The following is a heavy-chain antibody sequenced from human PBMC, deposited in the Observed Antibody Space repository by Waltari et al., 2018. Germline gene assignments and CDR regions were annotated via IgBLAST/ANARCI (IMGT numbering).Heavy chain of an antibody. CDR1: GYTFTNYW. CDR2: IYPIDSDT. D-gene: IGHD3-10*01. Sequence: EVQLVQSGAEVKKPGESLKISCKGCGYTFTNYWIGWVRQMPGKGLEWMGIIYPIDSDTIYSPSFQGQVSISVDKSISTAYLQWSSLRASDTAMYYCARLVGGSGGTVVNWFDPWGQGTLVTVSS. CDR3: ARLVGGSGGTVVNWFDP. J-gene: IGHJ5*02. V-gene: IGHV5-51*01.